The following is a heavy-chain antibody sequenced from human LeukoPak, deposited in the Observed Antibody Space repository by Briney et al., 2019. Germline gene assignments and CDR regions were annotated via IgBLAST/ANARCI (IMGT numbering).Heavy chain of an antibody. V-gene: IGHV3-30*02. J-gene: IGHJ5*02. D-gene: IGHD4-17*01. CDR3: AKELPVYGDDNWFDP. Sequence: PGGSLRLSCAASGFTFSNFGMHWVRQAPGKGLEWVALIRYDGSNKYYADSVKGRFTISRDNSKNTLSLQMISLRAEDTAVYYCAKELPVYGDDNWFDPWGQGTLVTVSS. CDR2: IRYDGSNK. CDR1: GFTFSNFG.